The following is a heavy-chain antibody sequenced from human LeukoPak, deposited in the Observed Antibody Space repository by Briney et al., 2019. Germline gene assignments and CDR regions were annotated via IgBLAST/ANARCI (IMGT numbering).Heavy chain of an antibody. CDR3: ARYLGSSVT. D-gene: IGHD2-2*01. V-gene: IGHV5-51*01. J-gene: IGHJ4*02. CDR2: IYPGDSDT. Sequence: GESLKISCQASGYTFAKYWIGWVRQMPGKGLEWMGIIYPGDSDTRYGPSFQGQVTISVDKSITTAYLQWSSLKASDTAMYYCARYLGSSVTWGQGTLVTVSS. CDR1: GYTFAKYW.